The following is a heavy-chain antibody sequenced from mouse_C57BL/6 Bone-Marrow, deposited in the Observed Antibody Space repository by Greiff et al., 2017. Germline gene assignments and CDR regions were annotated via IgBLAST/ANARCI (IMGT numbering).Heavy chain of an antibody. D-gene: IGHD4-1*01. J-gene: IGHJ4*01. Sequence: QVQLQPPGAELVKPGASVKLSCKASGYTFTSYWMQWVKQRPGQGLEWIGEIDPSDSYTNYNQKFKGKATLTVDTSSSTAYMQLSSLTSEDSAVYYCARFETAGAMDYWGQGTSVTVSS. CDR3: ARFETAGAMDY. V-gene: IGHV1-50*01. CDR1: GYTFTSYW. CDR2: IDPSDSYT.